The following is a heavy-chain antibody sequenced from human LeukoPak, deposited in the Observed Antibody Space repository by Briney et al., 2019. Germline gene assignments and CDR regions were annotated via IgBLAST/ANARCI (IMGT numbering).Heavy chain of an antibody. D-gene: IGHD3-10*01. Sequence: SETLSLTCAVYGGSFSGYYWSWIRQHPGKGLEWIGYIYYSGSTYYNPSLKSRVTISVDTSKNQFSLKLSSVTAADTAVYYCASGGGVRYYFDYWGQGTLVTVSS. CDR3: ASGGGVRYYFDY. CDR2: IYYSGST. CDR1: GGSFSGYY. J-gene: IGHJ4*02. V-gene: IGHV4-31*11.